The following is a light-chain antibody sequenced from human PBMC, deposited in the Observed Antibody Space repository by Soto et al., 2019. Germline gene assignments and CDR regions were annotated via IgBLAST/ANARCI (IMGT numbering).Light chain of an antibody. J-gene: IGLJ3*02. CDR3: AAWDDSLSGPV. V-gene: IGLV1-47*01. Sequence: QSVLTQPPSTSGTPGQRVTISCSGSSSNIGSNYVYWYQQLPGTAPKLLIHRNNHRPSGVPDRFSGSTSGTSGSLAISGLRSEDEADYYCAAWDDSLSGPVFGGGTKLTVL. CDR2: RNN. CDR1: SSNIGSNY.